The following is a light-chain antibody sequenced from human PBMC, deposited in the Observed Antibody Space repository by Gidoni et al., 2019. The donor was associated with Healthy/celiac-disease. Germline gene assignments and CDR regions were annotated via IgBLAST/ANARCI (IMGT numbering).Light chain of an antibody. V-gene: IGKV1-39*01. J-gene: IGKJ4*01. Sequence: DIQMTQSPSSLSASVGDRVTITCRASQSISSYLNWYQQKPGKAPKLLIYAASSLQSGVPSRFSGSGSGTDFTLTISSLQPEDFTTYYCQQSYSTLALTXGGGTKVEIK. CDR2: AAS. CDR3: QQSYSTLALT. CDR1: QSISSY.